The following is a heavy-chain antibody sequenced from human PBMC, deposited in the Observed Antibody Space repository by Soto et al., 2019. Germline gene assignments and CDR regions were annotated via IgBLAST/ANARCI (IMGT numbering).Heavy chain of an antibody. D-gene: IGHD3-3*01. J-gene: IGHJ6*02. V-gene: IGHV4-34*01. CDR3: ARLRFLEWLSLYYYYGMDV. Sequence: QVQLQQWGAGLLKPSETLSLTCAVYGGSFSGYYWSWIRQPPGKGLEWIGEINHSGSTNYNPSLKSRVTISVDTSKNQFSLKRSSVTAADTAVYYCARLRFLEWLSLYYYYGMDVWGQGTTVTVSS. CDR2: INHSGST. CDR1: GGSFSGYY.